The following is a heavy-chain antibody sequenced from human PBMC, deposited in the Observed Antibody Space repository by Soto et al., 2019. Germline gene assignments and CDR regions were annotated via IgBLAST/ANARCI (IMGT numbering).Heavy chain of an antibody. Sequence: QMQLVQSGAEVKKPGASVKVSCKASGYTFTTYYIHWVRQAPGQGLEWMGIINPSGGTTSYAQEFQGRVTMTSDTSTSTVYMELSSLRSEDTAVYYCASSLQQLVLVYWGQRTLATVSS. CDR3: ASSLQQLVLVY. CDR2: INPSGGTT. CDR1: GYTFTTYY. V-gene: IGHV1-46*01. J-gene: IGHJ4*02. D-gene: IGHD6-13*01.